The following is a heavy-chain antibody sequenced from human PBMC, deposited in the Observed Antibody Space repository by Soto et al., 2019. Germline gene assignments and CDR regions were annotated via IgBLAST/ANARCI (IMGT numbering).Heavy chain of an antibody. V-gene: IGHV3-9*01. CDR2: ISWNSGSI. D-gene: IGHD6-19*01. CDR3: AKDSSSGWGY. J-gene: IGHJ4*02. Sequence: EVQLVESGGGLVQPGRSLRLSCAASGFTFDDDAMHWVRQAPGKGLEWVSGISWNSGSIGYADSVKGRFTISRDNAKNSLYLQMNSLRAEDTALYYCAKDSSSGWGYWGQGTLVTVSS. CDR1: GFTFDDDA.